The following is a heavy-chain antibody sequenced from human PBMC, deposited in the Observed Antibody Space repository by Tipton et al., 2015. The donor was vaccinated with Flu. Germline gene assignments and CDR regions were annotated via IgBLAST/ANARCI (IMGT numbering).Heavy chain of an antibody. D-gene: IGHD6-13*01. CDR1: GGSISSYY. V-gene: IGHV4-59*01. J-gene: IGHJ4*02. CDR2: IYYSGST. Sequence: LRLSCTVSGGSISSYYWSWIRQPPGKGLEWIGYIYYSGSTNYNPSLKSRVTISVDTSKNQFSLKLSSVTAADTAVYYCARSGAQQPALGIDYWGQGTLVTVSS. CDR3: ARSGAQQPALGIDY.